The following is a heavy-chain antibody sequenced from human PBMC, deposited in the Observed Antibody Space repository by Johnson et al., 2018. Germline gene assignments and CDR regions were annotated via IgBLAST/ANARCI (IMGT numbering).Heavy chain of an antibody. J-gene: IGHJ4*02. D-gene: IGHD3-3*01. CDR1: NGSINSYY. V-gene: IGHV4-59*01. CDR3: ARSMYDDFFSDYYGGFYYFDY. Sequence: QVQLQESGPGLVKXSETVSLXCTVSNGSINSYYWSWIRQSPGKGLEWIGYISYSGSTNYNPLLQRRVTLYVEASKNQFSLELTSVTAADTAVYYCARSMYDDFFSDYYGGFYYFDYWGQGTLVTVSS. CDR2: ISYSGST.